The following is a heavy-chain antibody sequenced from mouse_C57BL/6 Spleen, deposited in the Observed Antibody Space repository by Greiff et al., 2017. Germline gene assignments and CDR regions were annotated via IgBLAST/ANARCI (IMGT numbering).Heavy chain of an antibody. V-gene: IGHV7-1*01. CDR1: GFTFSDFY. CDR2: SRNKANDYTT. Sequence: EVKLVESGGGLVQSGRSLRLSCATSGFTFSDFYMEWVRQAPGKGLEWIAASRNKANDYTTEYSASVKGRFIVSRDTSQSILYLQMNALRAEDTAIYYCARDDYDSGDAMDYWGQGTSVTVSS. J-gene: IGHJ4*01. CDR3: ARDDYDSGDAMDY. D-gene: IGHD1-1*01.